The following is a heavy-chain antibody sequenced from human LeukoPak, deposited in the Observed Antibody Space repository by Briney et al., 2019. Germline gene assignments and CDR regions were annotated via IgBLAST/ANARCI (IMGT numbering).Heavy chain of an antibody. D-gene: IGHD5-18*01. Sequence: SETLSLTCTVSGGSISSGGYYWSWIRQHPGKGLEWIGYIYYSGSTYYNPSLKSRVTISVDTSKNQFSLKLSSVTAADTAVYYCARLFSSRIQLWANIDYWGQGTLVTVSS. J-gene: IGHJ4*02. CDR3: ARLFSSRIQLWANIDY. CDR2: IYYSGST. V-gene: IGHV4-31*03. CDR1: GGSISSGGYY.